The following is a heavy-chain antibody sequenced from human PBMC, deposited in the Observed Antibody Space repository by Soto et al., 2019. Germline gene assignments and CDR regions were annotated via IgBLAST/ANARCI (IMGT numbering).Heavy chain of an antibody. CDR3: AIQVYSSSGSDC. CDR1: GGTFSSYT. J-gene: IGHJ4*02. CDR2: IIPILGIA. D-gene: IGHD6-6*01. V-gene: IGHV1-69*02. Sequence: GASVKVSCKASGGTFSSYTISWVRQAPGQGLEWMGRIIPILGIANYAQKFQGRVTITADKSTSTAYTELSSLRSEDTAVYYCAIQVYSSSGSDCWGQGTLVTVSS.